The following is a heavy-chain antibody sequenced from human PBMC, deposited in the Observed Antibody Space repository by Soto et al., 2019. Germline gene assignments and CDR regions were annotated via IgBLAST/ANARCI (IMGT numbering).Heavy chain of an antibody. Sequence: EVQLLESGGGLVQPGGSPRLSCAASGFTFSSYAMSWVRQAPGKGLEWVSAISGSGGSTYYADSVKGRFTISRDNSKNTLYLQMNSPRAEDTAVYYCAKAPPNYGSGSYYYYWGQGTLVTVSS. J-gene: IGHJ4*02. V-gene: IGHV3-23*01. D-gene: IGHD3-10*01. CDR1: GFTFSSYA. CDR3: AKAPPNYGSGSYYYY. CDR2: ISGSGGST.